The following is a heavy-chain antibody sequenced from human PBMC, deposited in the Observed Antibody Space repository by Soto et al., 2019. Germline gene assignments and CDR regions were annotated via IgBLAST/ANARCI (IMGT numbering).Heavy chain of an antibody. V-gene: IGHV3-30-3*01. CDR2: ISYDGSNK. CDR3: ASHITMVRGVIPKGAFDI. D-gene: IGHD3-10*01. J-gene: IGHJ3*02. Sequence: PGGSLRLSCAASGFTFSSYAMHWVRQAPGEGLEWVAVISYDGSNKYYADSVKGRFTISRDNSKNTLYLQMNSLRAEDTAVYYCASHITMVRGVIPKGAFDIWGQGTMVTVSS. CDR1: GFTFSSYA.